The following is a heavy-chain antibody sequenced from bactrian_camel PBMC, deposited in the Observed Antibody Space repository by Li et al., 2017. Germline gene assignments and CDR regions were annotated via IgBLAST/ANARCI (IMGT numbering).Heavy chain of an antibody. CDR1: GLTFDDSD. V-gene: IGHV3S66*01. Sequence: DVLLVESGGGSVQAGGSLRLSCTASGLTFDDSDMGWYRQAPGKEREEVVSIYTADAYTYYADSVKGRFTISQDNAKNTVYLQMNSLKSEDTALCYCARDRYACPSGFSCDDRVDLGWTDFAYWGQGTQVTVS. CDR2: IYTADAYT. D-gene: IGHD3*01. J-gene: IGHJ6*01. CDR3: ARDRYACPSGFSCDDRVDLGWTDFAY.